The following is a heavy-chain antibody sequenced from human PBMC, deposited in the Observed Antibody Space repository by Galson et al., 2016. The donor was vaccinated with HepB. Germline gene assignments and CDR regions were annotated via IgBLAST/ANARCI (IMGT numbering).Heavy chain of an antibody. CDR3: ASTDGYNVRPYDY. CDR2: IVPIFGTA. CDR1: GGTFTNYA. Sequence: SVKVSCKASGGTFTNYAISWVRQAPGQGLEWMGGIVPIFGTANYAQRFQGRVMITADESTSTAYMELSSLRSEDTAVYYCASTDGYNVRPYDYWGQGTLVTVSS. D-gene: IGHD5-24*01. V-gene: IGHV1-69*13. J-gene: IGHJ4*02.